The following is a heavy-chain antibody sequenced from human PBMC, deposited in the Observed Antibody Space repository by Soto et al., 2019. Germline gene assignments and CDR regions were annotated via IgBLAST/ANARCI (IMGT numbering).Heavy chain of an antibody. Sequence: GSLRLSCEGSGFTFSAYAMNWVRQAPGKGLEWVSYISSRSDTLYYADSVKGRFTISRDNAKNSVYLQVNNLRDEDTAVYYCARDWDIVILSVPIPNYNYGMDVWGQGTTVTVSS. CDR1: GFTFSAYA. CDR3: ARDWDIVILSVPIPNYNYGMDV. D-gene: IGHD2-15*01. J-gene: IGHJ6*02. V-gene: IGHV3-48*02. CDR2: ISSRSDTL.